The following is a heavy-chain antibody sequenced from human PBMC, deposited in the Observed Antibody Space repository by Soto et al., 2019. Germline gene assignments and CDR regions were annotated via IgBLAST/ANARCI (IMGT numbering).Heavy chain of an antibody. J-gene: IGHJ4*02. CDR2: INKSGRDT. CDR3: AKARGPSFFAY. CDR1: GCTYNNYP. D-gene: IGHD6-25*01. V-gene: IGHV3-23*01. Sequence: LILSGAPSGCTYNNYPVSSVHQTPRKGLEGVSLINKSGRDTYYADSVKGRFTMSRNNSKNTLYLQMTSLRAEDTAVYYCAKARGPSFFAYWGQGTLVPVSS.